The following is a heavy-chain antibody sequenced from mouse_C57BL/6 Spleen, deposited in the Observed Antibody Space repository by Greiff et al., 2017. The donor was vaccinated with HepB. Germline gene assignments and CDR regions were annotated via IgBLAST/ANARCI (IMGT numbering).Heavy chain of an antibody. D-gene: IGHD3-3*01. Sequence: EVQVVESGGVLVKPGGSLKLSCAASGFTFSSYGMSWVRQTPDKRLEWVATISSGGSYTYYPDSVKGRFTISRDNAKNTLYLQMSSLKSEDTAMYYCARRGDAWFAYWGQGTLVTVSA. CDR3: ARRGDAWFAY. V-gene: IGHV5-6*01. CDR1: GFTFSSYG. J-gene: IGHJ3*01. CDR2: ISSGGSYT.